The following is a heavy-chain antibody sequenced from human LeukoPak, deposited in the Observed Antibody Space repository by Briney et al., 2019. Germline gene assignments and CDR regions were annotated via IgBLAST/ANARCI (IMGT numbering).Heavy chain of an antibody. CDR2: IYYSGST. Sequence: SETLSLTCTVSGGSIGSYYWSLIRQPAGKGLEWIGYIYYSGSTNYNPSLKSRVTISVDTSKNQFSLKLSSVTAADTAVYYCARQSRDGYNYFHYWGQGTLVTVSS. V-gene: IGHV4-59*08. CDR3: ARQSRDGYNYFHY. D-gene: IGHD5-24*01. CDR1: GGSIGSYY. J-gene: IGHJ4*02.